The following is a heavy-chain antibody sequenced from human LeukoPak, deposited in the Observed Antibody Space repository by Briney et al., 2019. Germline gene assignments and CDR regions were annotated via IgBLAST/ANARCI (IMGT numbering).Heavy chain of an antibody. CDR1: GYTFTGYY. D-gene: IGHD3-3*01. V-gene: IGHV1-2*02. CDR3: ARDHIYLYDFWSGYSGGVDY. Sequence: ASVKVSCKASGYTFTGYYMHWVRQAPGQGLEWMGWINPNSGGTNYAQKFQGRVTMTRDTSISTAYMELSRLRSDDTAVYYCARDHIYLYDFWSGYSGGVDYWGQGTLVTVSS. J-gene: IGHJ4*02. CDR2: INPNSGGT.